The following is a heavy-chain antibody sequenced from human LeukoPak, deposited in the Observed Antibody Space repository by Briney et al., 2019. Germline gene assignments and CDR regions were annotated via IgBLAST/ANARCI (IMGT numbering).Heavy chain of an antibody. Sequence: GECLRLSCAASGFTFSSYAMNWVRQAPGKGLEWVANIKEEGSQIYYADSVKGRFTISRDNPKNSVSLQMNSLRAEDTAVYYCAGSSAWLFDYWGQGTLVAVSS. CDR2: IKEEGSQI. J-gene: IGHJ4*02. CDR1: GFTFSSYA. V-gene: IGHV3-7*01. D-gene: IGHD3-22*01. CDR3: AGSSAWLFDY.